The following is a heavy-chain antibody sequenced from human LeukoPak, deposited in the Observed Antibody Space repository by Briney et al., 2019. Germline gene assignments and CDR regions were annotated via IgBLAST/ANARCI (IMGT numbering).Heavy chain of an antibody. CDR2: ISTSGSTI. Sequence: GESLRLSCAASGFTFSDYYVSWIRQAPGKGLEWVSYISTSGSTIYYADSVKGRFTISRDNAKNSLYLQMNGLRAEDTAVYYCARDATYSSGWYYFDYWGQGTLVTVSS. J-gene: IGHJ4*02. CDR1: GFTFSDYY. CDR3: ARDATYSSGWYYFDY. V-gene: IGHV3-11*01. D-gene: IGHD6-19*01.